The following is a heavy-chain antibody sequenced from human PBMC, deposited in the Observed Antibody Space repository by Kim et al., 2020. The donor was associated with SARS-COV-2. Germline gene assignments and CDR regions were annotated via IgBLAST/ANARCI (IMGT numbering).Heavy chain of an antibody. Sequence: GGSLRLSCTASGFTFHDAWLSWVRQAPGRGLEWIGRVKSRNDGGTTDYAAPVKDRFTISRDDSKNTVFLQMNSLKIEDTALYYCNTEILWFGDSRHNFDSWGQGTLVTVSS. CDR3: NTEILWFGDSRHNFDS. CDR1: GFTFHDAW. CDR2: VKSRNDGGTT. D-gene: IGHD3-10*01. V-gene: IGHV3-15*01. J-gene: IGHJ4*02.